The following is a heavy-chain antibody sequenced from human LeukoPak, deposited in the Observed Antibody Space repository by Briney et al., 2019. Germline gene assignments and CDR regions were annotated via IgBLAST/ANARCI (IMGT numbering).Heavy chain of an antibody. V-gene: IGHV1-2*02. CDR1: GDTFTAHC. D-gene: IGHD6-6*01. J-gene: IGHJ4*02. CDR2: INANSGGT. CDR3: ARGPSSSVFDY. Sequence: GASVKVSCKASGDTFTAHCMHWVRQAPGQGLEWMGWINANSGGTKYAQKFQGRVTMTRDTTIRTVYMELGRLRSEDTAVYYCARGPSSSVFDYWGQGTLVTVSS.